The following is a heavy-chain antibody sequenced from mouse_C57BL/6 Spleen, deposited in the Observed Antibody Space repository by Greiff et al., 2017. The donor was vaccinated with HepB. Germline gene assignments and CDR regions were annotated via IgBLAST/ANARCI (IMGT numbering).Heavy chain of an antibody. D-gene: IGHD2-4*01. J-gene: IGHJ2*01. V-gene: IGHV5-6*01. Sequence: EVMLVESGGDLVKPGGSLKLSCAASGFTFSSYGMSWVRQTPDKRLEWVATISSGGSYTYYPDSVKGRVTISRDNAKNTLYMQMSSLTSEDTAMYYCARPYDYDYFDYWGQGTTLTVSS. CDR3: ARPYDYDYFDY. CDR1: GFTFSSYG. CDR2: ISSGGSYT.